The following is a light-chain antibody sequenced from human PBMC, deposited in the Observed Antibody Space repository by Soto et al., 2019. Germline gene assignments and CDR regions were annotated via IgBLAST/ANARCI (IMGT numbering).Light chain of an antibody. CDR3: CSYAGSNTWV. V-gene: IGLV2-23*01. CDR1: SSDVGSYNL. CDR2: EGS. J-gene: IGLJ3*02. Sequence: QSALTQPASVSGSPGQSISISCTGTSSDVGSYNLVSWYQQHPGKAPKLIIYEGSKRPSGVSNRFSGSKSGNTASLTISGLQAEDESTYYCCSYAGSNTWVFGGGTKVTVL.